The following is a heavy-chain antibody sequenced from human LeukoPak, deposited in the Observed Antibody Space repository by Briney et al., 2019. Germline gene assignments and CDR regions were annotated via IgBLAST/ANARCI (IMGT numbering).Heavy chain of an antibody. CDR1: GGSVSSGSYY. V-gene: IGHV4-61*01. D-gene: IGHD3-3*01. CDR2: IYYSGST. Sequence: PSETLSLTCTVSGGSVSSGSYYWSRIRQPPGKGLEWIGYIYYSGSTNYNPSLKSRVTISVDTSKNQFSLKLSSVTAADTAVYYCARGSPPEDYDFWSGYYTFDYWGQGTLVTVSS. CDR3: ARGSPPEDYDFWSGYYTFDY. J-gene: IGHJ4*02.